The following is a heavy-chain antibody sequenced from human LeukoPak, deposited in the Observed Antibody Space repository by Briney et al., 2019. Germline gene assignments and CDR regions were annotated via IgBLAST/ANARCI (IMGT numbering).Heavy chain of an antibody. Sequence: GGSLRLYCAASGFTFSSYAMSWLRHAPGKGLEWVSAISGSGGSTYYADPVKGRFTISRDNSKNTLYLKMNSLRAEDTAGYYCAKDKEGTNPFDYWGQGTLVTVSP. CDR1: GFTFSSYA. V-gene: IGHV3-23*01. CDR2: ISGSGGST. J-gene: IGHJ4*02. D-gene: IGHD1-7*01. CDR3: AKDKEGTNPFDY.